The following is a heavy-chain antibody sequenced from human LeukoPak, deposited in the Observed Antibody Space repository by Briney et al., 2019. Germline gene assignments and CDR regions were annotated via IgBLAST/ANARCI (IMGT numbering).Heavy chain of an antibody. Sequence: GGSLRLSCAASGFTFSSYAMSWVRQAPGKGLDWVSAISGSGGSTYYADSVKGRFTISRDNSKNTLYLQMNSLRAEDTAVYYCAKGFGDILTGYYIVTPAPFDYWGQGTLVTVSS. V-gene: IGHV3-23*01. CDR3: AKGFGDILTGYYIVTPAPFDY. J-gene: IGHJ4*02. CDR1: GFTFSSYA. D-gene: IGHD3-9*01. CDR2: ISGSGGST.